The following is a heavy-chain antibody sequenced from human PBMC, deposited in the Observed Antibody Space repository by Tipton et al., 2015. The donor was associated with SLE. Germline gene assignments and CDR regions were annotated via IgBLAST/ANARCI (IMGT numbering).Heavy chain of an antibody. V-gene: IGHV4-61*01. CDR3: ARLPTGFPNWFAP. J-gene: IGHJ5*02. D-gene: IGHD4-17*01. CDR1: GGSISSGRHY. Sequence: TLSLTCTVSGGSISSGRHYWSWIRQPPGKGLEWIAYIYYTGTTNYNPSLKSRSTISVVTSKNQVSLKLNSVTAADTAVYYCARLPTGFPNWFAPWGQGTLVSVSS. CDR2: IYYTGTT.